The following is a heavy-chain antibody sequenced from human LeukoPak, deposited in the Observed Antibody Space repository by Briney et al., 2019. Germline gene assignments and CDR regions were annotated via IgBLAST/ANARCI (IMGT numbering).Heavy chain of an antibody. CDR2: INPNSGGT. D-gene: IGHD2-2*01. J-gene: IGHJ4*02. V-gene: IGHV1-2*04. CDR3: ATNLVVPAAYYYFDY. CDR1: GYTFTGYY. Sequence: ASVKVSCKASGYTFTGYYMHWVRQAPGLGLEWMGWINPNSGGTNYAQKFQGWVTMTRDTSISTAYMELSRLRSDDTAVYYCATNLVVPAAYYYFDYWGQGTLVTVSS.